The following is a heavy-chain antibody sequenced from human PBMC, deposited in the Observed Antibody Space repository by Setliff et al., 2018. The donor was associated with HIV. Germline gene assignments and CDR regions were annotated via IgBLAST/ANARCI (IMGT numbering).Heavy chain of an antibody. J-gene: IGHJ4*02. V-gene: IGHV4-61*01. CDR2: IYHSGIT. CDR1: GGSISSGSYY. CDR3: ARIAWKQGAVGSFCDY. D-gene: IGHD3-10*01. Sequence: SETLSLTCTVSGGSISSGSYYWSWIRQSPEKGLEWIGYIYHSGITSYNPSLKSRVTMSMDMSKNLFSLNLSSVTAADSAVYYCARIAWKQGAVGSFCDYWGQGGLVTVSS.